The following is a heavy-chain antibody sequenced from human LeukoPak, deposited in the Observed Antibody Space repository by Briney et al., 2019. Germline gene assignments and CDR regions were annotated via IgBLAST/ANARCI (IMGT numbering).Heavy chain of an antibody. V-gene: IGHV3-23*01. CDR2: ISGSGGST. CDR3: ARAYCGGDCEAFDI. Sequence: GGSLRLSCAASGFTFSSYAMSWVRQAPGKGLEWVSAISGSGGSTYYADSVKGRFAISRDNSKNTLYLQMNSLRAEDTAVYYCARAYCGGDCEAFDIWGQGTMVTVSS. J-gene: IGHJ3*02. D-gene: IGHD2-21*02. CDR1: GFTFSSYA.